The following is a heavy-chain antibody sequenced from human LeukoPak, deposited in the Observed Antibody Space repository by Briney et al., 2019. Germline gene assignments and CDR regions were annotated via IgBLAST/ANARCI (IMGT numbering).Heavy chain of an antibody. Sequence: KPSETLSLTCTVSGGSISSYYWSWIRQPPGKGLEWIGYIYYSGSTNYNPSLKSRVTISVDTSKNQFSLKLSSVTAADTAVYYCARAIDVVVVAAGWFDPWGQGTLVTVSS. CDR1: GGSISSYY. J-gene: IGHJ5*02. CDR3: ARAIDVVVVAAGWFDP. D-gene: IGHD2-15*01. CDR2: IYYSGST. V-gene: IGHV4-59*01.